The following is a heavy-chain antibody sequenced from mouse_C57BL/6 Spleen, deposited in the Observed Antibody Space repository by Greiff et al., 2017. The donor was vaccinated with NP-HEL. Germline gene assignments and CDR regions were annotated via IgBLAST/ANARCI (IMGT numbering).Heavy chain of an antibody. CDR3: ARFPSIYDGYKGAWFAY. J-gene: IGHJ3*01. CDR1: GYTFTSYW. CDR2: IDPNSGGT. D-gene: IGHD2-3*01. V-gene: IGHV1-72*01. Sequence: QVQLQQPGAELVKPGASVKLSCKASGYTFTSYWMHWVKQRPGRGLEWIGRIDPNSGGTKYNEKFKSKATLTVDKPSSTAYMQLSSLTSEDSAVYYCARFPSIYDGYKGAWFAYWGQGTLVTVSA.